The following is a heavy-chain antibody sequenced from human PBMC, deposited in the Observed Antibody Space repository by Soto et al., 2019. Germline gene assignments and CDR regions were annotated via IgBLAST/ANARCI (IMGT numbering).Heavy chain of an antibody. CDR2: ISLTGSTT. V-gene: IGHV3-23*01. D-gene: IGHD1-1*01. CDR1: GFTFTNYV. J-gene: IGHJ4*02. Sequence: GGSLRLSCAASGFTFTNYVMSWVRQAPGKGLEWVSSISLTGSTTDYTDSVKGRFTISRDNSRNTLYLHMNSLRAEDTAVYYCARGVSSHYFDYWGQGTLVTVSS. CDR3: ARGVSSHYFDY.